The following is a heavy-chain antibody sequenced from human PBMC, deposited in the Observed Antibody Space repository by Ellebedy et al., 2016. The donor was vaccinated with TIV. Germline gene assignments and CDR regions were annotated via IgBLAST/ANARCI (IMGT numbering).Heavy chain of an antibody. J-gene: IGHJ4*02. CDR3: ARAGPYYYGSGSYRIYYFDY. CDR2: ISYDGSNK. D-gene: IGHD3-10*01. Sequence: GGSLRLXXAASGFTFSSYAMHWVRQAPGKGLEWVAVISYDGSNKYYADSVKGRFTISRDNSKNTLYLQMNSLRAEDTAVYYCARAGPYYYGSGSYRIYYFDYWGQGTLVTVSS. V-gene: IGHV3-30-3*01. CDR1: GFTFSSYA.